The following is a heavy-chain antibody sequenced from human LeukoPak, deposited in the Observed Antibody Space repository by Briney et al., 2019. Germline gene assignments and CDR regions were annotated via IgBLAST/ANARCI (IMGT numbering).Heavy chain of an antibody. Sequence: GGSLRLSCAASGFTFSSYAMHWVRQAPGKGLEWVAVISYDGSNKYYADSVKGRFTISRDNSKNTLYLQMNSLRAEDTAVYYCARDLSGSSWSHWGQGTLVTVSS. J-gene: IGHJ4*02. CDR3: ARDLSGSSWSH. CDR1: GFTFSSYA. CDR2: ISYDGSNK. V-gene: IGHV3-30*01. D-gene: IGHD6-13*01.